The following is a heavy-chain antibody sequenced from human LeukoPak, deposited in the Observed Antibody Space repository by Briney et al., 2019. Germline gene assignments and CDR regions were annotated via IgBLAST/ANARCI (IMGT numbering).Heavy chain of an antibody. CDR1: GGSISSSSYY. CDR3: AKDYLAYCGGDCSSNAFDI. Sequence: SETLSLTCTVSGGSISSSSYYWGWIRQAPGKGLEWIGSIYYHENTYYNSSLKSRVTISVDTSKNQFSLKLISVTAADTAVYYGAKDYLAYCGGDCSSNAFDIWGQGTMVTVSS. D-gene: IGHD2-21*02. V-gene: IGHV4-39*02. CDR2: IYYHENT. J-gene: IGHJ3*02.